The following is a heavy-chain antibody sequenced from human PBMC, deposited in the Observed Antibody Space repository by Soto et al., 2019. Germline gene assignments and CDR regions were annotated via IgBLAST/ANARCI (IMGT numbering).Heavy chain of an antibody. D-gene: IGHD4-4*01. Sequence: GESVKISCKGSGYNFTNYWINWVRRMPGKGLEWMGKIDPSDPYTSYSPSFQGHVTISADKSTNTAYLQWSSVRTSDTGMYYCARRSVSAVTTHYYGLDVWGQGTTVTVSS. J-gene: IGHJ6*02. CDR2: IDPSDPYT. CDR3: ARRSVSAVTTHYYGLDV. CDR1: GYNFTNYW. V-gene: IGHV5-10-1*01.